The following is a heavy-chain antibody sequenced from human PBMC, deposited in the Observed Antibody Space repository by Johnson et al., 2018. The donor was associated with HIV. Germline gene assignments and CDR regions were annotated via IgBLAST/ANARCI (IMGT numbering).Heavy chain of an antibody. V-gene: IGHV3-30-3*01. D-gene: IGHD2-15*01. J-gene: IGHJ3*02. Sequence: PGRSLRLSCAASGFTFSSYAMHWVRQAPGKGLEWVAVISYDGSNQYYADSVKGRFTISRDNSKTTLYLQMNSLRAEDTAVYYCASEGRGAPHDAFDIWGQGTMVTVSS. CDR3: ASEGRGAPHDAFDI. CDR1: GFTFSSYA. CDR2: ISYDGSNQ.